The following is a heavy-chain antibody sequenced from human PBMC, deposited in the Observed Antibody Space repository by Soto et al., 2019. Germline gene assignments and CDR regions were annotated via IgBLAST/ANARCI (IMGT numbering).Heavy chain of an antibody. V-gene: IGHV1-69*01. D-gene: IGHD6-13*01. CDR1: GGTFSSYA. CDR2: IIPIFGTA. Sequence: QVQLVQSGAEVKKPGSSVKVSCKASGGTFSSYAISWVRQAPGQGLEWMGGIIPIFGTANYAQKFQGRVTITADESTSTAYMELSSLRSEDTAVYYSARARPAKGIAAADTISMEYWGQGTLVTVSS. J-gene: IGHJ4*02. CDR3: ARARPAKGIAAADTISMEY.